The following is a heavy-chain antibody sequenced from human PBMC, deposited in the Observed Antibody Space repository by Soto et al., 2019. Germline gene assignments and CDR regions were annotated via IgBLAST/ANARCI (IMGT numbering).Heavy chain of an antibody. CDR1: GFTFSIYS. J-gene: IGHJ4*01. D-gene: IGHD2-8*01. CDR3: ATGNYGVNLFDF. Sequence: GGSLRLSCTTSGFTFSIYSMNWVRQAPGKGLQWVSYIDSTSSIIYYADSVRGRFTISRDNAKNSLFLQLNSLRDEDTAVYYFATGNYGVNLFDFWAQGTLVTVSS. V-gene: IGHV3-48*02. CDR2: IDSTSSII.